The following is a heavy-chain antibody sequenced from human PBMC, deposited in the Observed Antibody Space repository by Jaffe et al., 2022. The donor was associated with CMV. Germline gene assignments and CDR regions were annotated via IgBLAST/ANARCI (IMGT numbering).Heavy chain of an antibody. CDR3: ARREYSSGWPDY. CDR2: IYYSGST. Sequence: QLQLQESGPGLVKPSETLSLTCTVSGGSISSSSYYWGWIRQPPGKGLEWIGSIYYSGSTYYNPSLKSRVTISVDTSKNQFSLKLSSVTAADTAVYYCARREYSSGWPDYWGQGTLVTVSS. V-gene: IGHV4-39*01. CDR1: GGSISSSSYY. D-gene: IGHD6-19*01. J-gene: IGHJ4*02.